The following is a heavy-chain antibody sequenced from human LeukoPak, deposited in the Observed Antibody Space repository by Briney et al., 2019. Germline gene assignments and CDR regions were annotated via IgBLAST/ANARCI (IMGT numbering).Heavy chain of an antibody. D-gene: IGHD5-12*01. CDR3: ARGLYLVPTTVEYYFDY. CDR1: GYTFTSYD. V-gene: IGHV1-8*01. Sequence: GASVKVSCKASGYTFTSYDINWVRQATGQGLEWMGWMNPNSGNADYAQKFQGRVTMTRNTSISTAYMELSSLRSEDTAVYYCARGLYLVPTTVEYYFDYWGQGTLVTVSS. J-gene: IGHJ4*02. CDR2: MNPNSGNA.